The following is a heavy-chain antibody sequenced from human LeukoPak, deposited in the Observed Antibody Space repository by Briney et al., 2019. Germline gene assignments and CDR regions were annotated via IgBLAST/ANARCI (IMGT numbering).Heavy chain of an antibody. J-gene: IGHJ2*01. CDR2: IYTSGGT. V-gene: IGHV4-4*09. Sequence: SETLSLTRTVSGGSISGYYWIWTRQPPGKGLEWIGSIYTSGGTSYNPSLKSRLTISVNTSKNQFSLNLSSVTAADTAMYYCARRSHSNWYFDLWGRGTLVAVSS. CDR1: GGSISGYY. D-gene: IGHD1-26*01. CDR3: ARRSHSNWYFDL.